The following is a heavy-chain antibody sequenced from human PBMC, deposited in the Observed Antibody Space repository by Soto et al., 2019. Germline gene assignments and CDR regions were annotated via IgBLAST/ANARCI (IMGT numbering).Heavy chain of an antibody. D-gene: IGHD3-9*01. J-gene: IGHJ3*02. CDR2: ISTYNGKT. CDR3: ARLLTEGVTYREDAFDI. Sequence: QVQLVQSGGEVKKPGASVKVSCKASGYTFTSHGISWVRQAPGQGLEWMGWISTYNGKTDYAEKFQCRVTMNADTRTITVYMEMRSLRSDDTAVYYCARLLTEGVTYREDAFDIWGQGTKVIVSS. CDR1: GYTFTSHG. V-gene: IGHV1-18*01.